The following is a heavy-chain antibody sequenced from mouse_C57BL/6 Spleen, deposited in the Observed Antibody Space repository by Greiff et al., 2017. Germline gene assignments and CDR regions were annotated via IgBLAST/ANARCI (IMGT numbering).Heavy chain of an antibody. CDR3: ARRAVYYYAMDY. V-gene: IGHV1-50*01. J-gene: IGHJ4*01. CDR2: IDPSDSYT. Sequence: QVQLQQSGAELVKPGASVKLSCKASGYTFTSYWMQWVKQRPGQGLEWIGEIDPSDSYTNYNQKFKGKATLTVDTSSSTAYMQLSSLTSEDSAVYYCARRAVYYYAMDYWGQGTSVTVSS. D-gene: IGHD1-1*01. CDR1: GYTFTSYW.